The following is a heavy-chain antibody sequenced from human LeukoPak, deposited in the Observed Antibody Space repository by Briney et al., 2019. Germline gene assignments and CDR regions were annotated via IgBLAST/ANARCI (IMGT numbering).Heavy chain of an antibody. J-gene: IGHJ4*02. Sequence: GGSLRLSCVASGFIFSYYDMGWVRQAPGKGLEWISYISSSRSIMYYADSVLGRFTVSRDNAENTLYLQMSSLRGDDTAVYYCARHNQGSPDYWGQGTPVTVSS. CDR2: ISSSRSIM. CDR1: GFIFSYYD. V-gene: IGHV3-48*01. CDR3: ARHNQGSPDY.